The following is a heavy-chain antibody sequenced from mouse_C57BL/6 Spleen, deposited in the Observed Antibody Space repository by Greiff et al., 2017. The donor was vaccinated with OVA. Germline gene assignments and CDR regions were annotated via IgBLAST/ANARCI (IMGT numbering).Heavy chain of an antibody. CDR3: ARRGWLLLYYYAMDY. V-gene: IGHV1-80*01. D-gene: IGHD2-3*01. J-gene: IGHJ4*01. Sequence: VKLQQSGAELVKPGASVKISCKASGYAFSSYWMNWVKQRPGKGLEWIGQIYPGDGDTNYNGKFKGKATLTADKSSSTAYMQLSSLTSEDSAVYFCARRGWLLLYYYAMDYWGQGTSVTVSS. CDR2: IYPGDGDT. CDR1: GYAFSSYW.